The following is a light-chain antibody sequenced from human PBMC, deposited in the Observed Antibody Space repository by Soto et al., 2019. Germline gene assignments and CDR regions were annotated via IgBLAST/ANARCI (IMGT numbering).Light chain of an antibody. Sequence: EIVLMQSPGILSLSPGERATLSCRASQSVSSSYLAWYQQKPGQAPRLLIYGASTRATGIPDRFSGSGSGTDFSLTISRLESEDFAVYYCQQYGSSPLTFGGGTKVDIK. V-gene: IGKV3-20*01. CDR2: GAS. CDR1: QSVSSSY. CDR3: QQYGSSPLT. J-gene: IGKJ4*01.